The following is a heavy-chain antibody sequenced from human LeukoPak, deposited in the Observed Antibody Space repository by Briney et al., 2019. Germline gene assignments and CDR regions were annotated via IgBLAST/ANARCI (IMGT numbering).Heavy chain of an antibody. Sequence: SETLSLTCAVSGGSFSGYYWSWIRQPPGKGLEWIGEINHGGSTNYNPSPKSRGTISVETSKNQLSLQLSSVTAADTAVYYCARGCWQLLKLDYWGQGTLVTVSS. CDR1: GGSFSGYY. CDR3: ARGCWQLLKLDY. CDR2: INHGGST. J-gene: IGHJ4*02. D-gene: IGHD6-19*01. V-gene: IGHV4-34*01.